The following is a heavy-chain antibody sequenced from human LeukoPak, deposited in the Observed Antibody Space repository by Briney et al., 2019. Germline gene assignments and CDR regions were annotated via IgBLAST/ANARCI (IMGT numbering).Heavy chain of an antibody. CDR2: INPSGSWT. V-gene: IGHV1-46*01. CDR3: ARSLVVGATYPYH. Sequence: ASVKVSCKASGYSFTRHYMHWVRQAPGQGLEWLGLINPSGSWTLYAQKFQGRVSMTRDMSTTTDYMELSSLRSEDTAVYYCARSLVVGATYPYHWGQGTLVTVSS. D-gene: IGHD1-26*01. J-gene: IGHJ5*02. CDR1: GYSFTRHY.